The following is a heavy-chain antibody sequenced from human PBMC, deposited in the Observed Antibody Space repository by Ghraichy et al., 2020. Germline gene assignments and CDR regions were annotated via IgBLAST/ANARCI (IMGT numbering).Heavy chain of an antibody. CDR3: ARGGRGGYNYY. V-gene: IGHV3-53*01. CDR1: GFSVSNNY. J-gene: IGHJ4*01. D-gene: IGHD5-24*01. CDR2: FYPGGST. Sequence: LSLTCAASGFSVSNNYMSWVRQTPGKGLEWVSVFYPGGSTYYTDSVKGRFTISTDSSKNTLYLQITSLRAEDTAVYHCARGGRGGYNYYWGQGTLVTVSS.